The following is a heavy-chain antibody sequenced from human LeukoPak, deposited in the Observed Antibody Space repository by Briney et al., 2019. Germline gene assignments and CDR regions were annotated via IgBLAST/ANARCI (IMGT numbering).Heavy chain of an antibody. Sequence: SETLSLTCTVSGASFSSYYRSWIRQPPGKGLEWIGFSANTGSTSHNPSLKSRVSISVDNSMNHFSPRLTSVTTADTAVYYCARYYADVNGYYYYYDYWGQGTLVTVSS. CDR2: SANTGST. J-gene: IGHJ4*02. D-gene: IGHD3-22*01. CDR1: GASFSSYY. V-gene: IGHV4-59*01. CDR3: ARYYADVNGYYYYYDY.